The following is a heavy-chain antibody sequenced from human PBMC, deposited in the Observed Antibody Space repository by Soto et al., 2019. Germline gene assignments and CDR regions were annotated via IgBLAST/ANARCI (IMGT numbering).Heavy chain of an antibody. V-gene: IGHV1-69*12. CDR2: IIPMFGTA. CDR1: GGTFSTYA. D-gene: IGHD5-18*01. CDR3: ASGIQLRLRRIDKVYAV. J-gene: IGHJ4*02. Sequence: QVQLVQSGAEVKKPESSVKVSCKAPGGTFSTYAISWVRQAPGQGLEWMGGIIPMFGTANYAQRFQDRVTITADESTNTVYMELSSLRSEDTAVYFCASGIQLRLRRIDKVYAVCGQGTLVTGSS.